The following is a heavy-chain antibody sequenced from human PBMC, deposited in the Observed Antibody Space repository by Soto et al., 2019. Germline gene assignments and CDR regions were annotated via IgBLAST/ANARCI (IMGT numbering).Heavy chain of an antibody. Sequence: QVQLVESGGGVVQPGRSLRLSCAASGFTFSSYGMHWVRQAPGKGLEWVAVISYDGSNKYYADSVKGRFTISRDNSKNTLYLQMNSLRAEDTAVYYCAKAHSKSYDSSGPDYWGQGTLVTVSS. V-gene: IGHV3-30*18. CDR3: AKAHSKSYDSSGPDY. D-gene: IGHD3-22*01. J-gene: IGHJ4*02. CDR2: ISYDGSNK. CDR1: GFTFSSYG.